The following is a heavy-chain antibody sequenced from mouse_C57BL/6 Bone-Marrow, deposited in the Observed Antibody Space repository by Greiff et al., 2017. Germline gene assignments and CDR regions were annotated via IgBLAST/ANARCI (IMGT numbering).Heavy chain of an antibody. V-gene: IGHV3-6*01. CDR1: GYSITSGYY. J-gene: IGHJ4*01. D-gene: IGHD3-3*01. CDR2: ISYDGSN. CDR3: AREAGSYYYAMDY. Sequence: VQLKESGPGLVKPSQSLSLTCSVTGYSITSGYYWNWIRQLPGNKLEWMGYISYDGSNNYNPSLKNRISITRDTSKNQFFLKLNSVTTEDTATYYCAREAGSYYYAMDYWGQGTSVTVSS.